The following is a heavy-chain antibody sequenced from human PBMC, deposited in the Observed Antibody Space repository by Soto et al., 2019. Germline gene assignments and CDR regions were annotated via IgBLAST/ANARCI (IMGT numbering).Heavy chain of an antibody. CDR1: GFTSSTYA. D-gene: IGHD3-3*01. CDR3: AILTFGVGTYGIDV. CDR2: MSGSGGSSI. V-gene: IGHV3-23*01. Sequence: TGGSLRLSCAASGFTSSTYAMSWVRQAPGKGLEWVSVMSGSGGSSIYYAESVKGRFTISRDNSKNTLYLQMNSLTAEDTAVYYCAILTFGVGTYGIDVWGQGPTVTV. J-gene: IGHJ6*02.